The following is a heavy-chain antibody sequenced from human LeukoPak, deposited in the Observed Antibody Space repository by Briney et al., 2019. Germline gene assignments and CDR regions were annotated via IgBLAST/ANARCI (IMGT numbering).Heavy chain of an antibody. D-gene: IGHD5-12*01. CDR1: GYSFTSYW. CDR2: IYPGDSDT. Sequence: PGESLKISCKGSGYSFTSYWIGWVRQMPGKGLEWMGIIYPGDSDTRYSPSFQGQVTISADKSISTAYLQWSSLKASDTAMYYCAKHQWRSGYDSYYFDYWGQGTLVTVSS. CDR3: AKHQWRSGYDSYYFDY. J-gene: IGHJ4*02. V-gene: IGHV5-51*01.